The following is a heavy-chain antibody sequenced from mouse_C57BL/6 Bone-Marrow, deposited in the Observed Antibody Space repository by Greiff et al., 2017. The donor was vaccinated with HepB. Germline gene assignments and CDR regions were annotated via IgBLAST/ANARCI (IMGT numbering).Heavy chain of an antibody. CDR3: AISITTYYAMDY. CDR2: IYPGGGYT. Sequence: QVQLKESGAELVRPGPSVKMSCKASGYTFTNYWIGWAKQRPGHGLEWIGDIYPGGGYTNYNEKFKGKATLTADKSSSTAYMQFSSLTSEDSAIYYCAISITTYYAMDYWGQGTSVTVSS. V-gene: IGHV1-63*01. CDR1: GYTFTNYW. J-gene: IGHJ4*01. D-gene: IGHD1-2*01.